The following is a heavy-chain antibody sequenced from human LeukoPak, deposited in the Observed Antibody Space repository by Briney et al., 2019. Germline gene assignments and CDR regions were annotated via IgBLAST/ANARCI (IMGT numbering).Heavy chain of an antibody. D-gene: IGHD3-16*01. CDR2: IYTSGST. J-gene: IGHJ5*02. V-gene: IGHV4-61*02. CDR3: ARDVYVLGAWFDP. CDR1: GGSISSSSYY. Sequence: PSETLSLTCTVSGGSISSSSYYWSWIRQPAGKGLEWIGRIYTSGSTNYNPSLKSRVTMSVDTSKNQFSLKLSSVTAADTAVYYCARDVYVLGAWFDPWGQGTLVTVSS.